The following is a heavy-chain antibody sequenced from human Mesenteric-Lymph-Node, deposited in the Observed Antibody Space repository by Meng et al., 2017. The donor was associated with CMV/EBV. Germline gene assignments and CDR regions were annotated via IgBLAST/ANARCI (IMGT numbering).Heavy chain of an antibody. CDR1: GFTFSTYD. V-gene: IGHV3-23*01. J-gene: IGHJ5*02. CDR2: ISGSGGST. CDR3: AKTLYCSSTSCSYWFDP. D-gene: IGHD2-2*01. Sequence: GESLKISCAASGFTFSTYDMNWVRQAPGKGLEWVSAISGSGGSTYYADSVKGRFTISRDNSKNTLYLQMNSLRAEDTAVYYCAKTLYCSSTSCSYWFDPWGQGTLVTVSS.